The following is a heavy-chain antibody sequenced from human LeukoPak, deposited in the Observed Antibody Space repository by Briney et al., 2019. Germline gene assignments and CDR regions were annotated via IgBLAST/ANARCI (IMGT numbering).Heavy chain of an antibody. D-gene: IGHD2-2*01. Sequence: ASVKVSCKASGYTFTSYYMHWVRQAPGQGLEWMGIINPSGGSTSYAQKFQGRVTMTRDTSISTAYMELSRLRSDDTAVYYCAREDIVVVPAAGMDYWGQGTLVTVSS. J-gene: IGHJ4*02. CDR3: AREDIVVVPAAGMDY. CDR1: GYTFTSYY. CDR2: INPSGGST. V-gene: IGHV1-46*01.